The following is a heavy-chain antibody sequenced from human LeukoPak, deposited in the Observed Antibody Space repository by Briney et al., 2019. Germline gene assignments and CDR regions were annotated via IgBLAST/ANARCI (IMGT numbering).Heavy chain of an antibody. D-gene: IGHD2-8*01. CDR2: INHSGST. CDR3: AGRYCTNGVCTPYYYYGMDV. CDR1: GGSFSGYY. V-gene: IGHV4-34*01. Sequence: PSETLSLTCAVYGGSFSGYYWSWIRQPPGKGLEWIGEINHSGSTNYNPSLKSRVTISVDTSKNQFSLKLSSVTAADTAVYYCAGRYCTNGVCTPYYYYGMDVWGQGTTVTVSS. J-gene: IGHJ6*02.